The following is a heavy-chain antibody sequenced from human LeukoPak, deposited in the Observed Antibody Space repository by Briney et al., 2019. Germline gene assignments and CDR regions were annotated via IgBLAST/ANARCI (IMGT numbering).Heavy chain of an antibody. Sequence: PSQTLSLTCTVSGGSISSGSYYWSWIRQPAGKGLEWIGRIYTSGSTNYNPSLKSRVTISVDTSKNQFSLKLSSVTAADTAVYYCARGRERFVDALGAFDIWGQGTMVTVSS. V-gene: IGHV4-61*02. CDR1: GGSISSGSYY. D-gene: IGHD3-10*01. CDR2: IYTSGST. J-gene: IGHJ3*02. CDR3: ARGRERFVDALGAFDI.